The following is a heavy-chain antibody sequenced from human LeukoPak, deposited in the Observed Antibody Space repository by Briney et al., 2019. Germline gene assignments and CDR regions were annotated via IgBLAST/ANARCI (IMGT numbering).Heavy chain of an antibody. CDR3: AREESSSLLYYYYGMDV. D-gene: IGHD6-6*01. J-gene: IGHJ6*02. CDR2: INPNSGGT. CDR1: GYTFTGYY. V-gene: IGHV1-2*04. Sequence: ASVKVSCKASGYTFTGYYMHWVRQAPGQGLEWMGWINPNSGGTNYAQKFQGWVTMTRDTSISTAYMELSRLRSDDTAVYYCAREESSSLLYYYYGMDVWGQGTTVTVS.